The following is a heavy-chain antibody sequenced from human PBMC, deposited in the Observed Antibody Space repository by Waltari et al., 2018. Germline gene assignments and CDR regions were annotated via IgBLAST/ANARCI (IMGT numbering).Heavy chain of an antibody. CDR1: GFTFSSYS. J-gene: IGHJ4*02. CDR3: VRVLYCSGGSCYYFDY. CDR2: ISSSSSYI. V-gene: IGHV3-21*01. Sequence: EVQLVESGGGLVKPGGSLRLSCAASGFTFSSYSMNWVRQAPGKGLEWVSSISSSSSYIYYADSVKGRFTISRDNAKNSLYLQMNSLRAEDTAVYYCVRVLYCSGGSCYYFDYWGQGTLVTVSS. D-gene: IGHD2-15*01.